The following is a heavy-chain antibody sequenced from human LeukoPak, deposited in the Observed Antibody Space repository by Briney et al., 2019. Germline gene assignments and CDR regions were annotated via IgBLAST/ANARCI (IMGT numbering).Heavy chain of an antibody. J-gene: IGHJ4*02. D-gene: IGHD3-22*01. CDR1: GYTFTSYG. CDR3: ARGVRTYYYDSSGYETLYFDY. V-gene: IGHV1-18*01. Sequence: ASVKVSCKASGYTFTSYGISWVRQAPGQGLEWMGLVSVYNGNTNYAQKLQGRVTMTTDTSTTTAYMELRSLSSDDTAVYYCARGVRTYYYDSSGYETLYFDYWGQGTLVTVSS. CDR2: VSVYNGNT.